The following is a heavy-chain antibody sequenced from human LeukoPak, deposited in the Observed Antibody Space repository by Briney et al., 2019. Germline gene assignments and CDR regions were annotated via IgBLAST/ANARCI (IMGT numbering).Heavy chain of an antibody. D-gene: IGHD3-9*01. Sequence: ASVKVSCKASGYTFSSYDINWVRQATGQGLEWMGWMNPNSGNTGYAQKFQGRVTMTRNTSISTAYMELSSLRSEDTAVYYCARQVGDYDILTGYYGSRGIDVWGQGTTVIVSS. CDR2: MNPNSGNT. CDR3: ARQVGDYDILTGYYGSRGIDV. J-gene: IGHJ6*02. V-gene: IGHV1-8*01. CDR1: GYTFSSYD.